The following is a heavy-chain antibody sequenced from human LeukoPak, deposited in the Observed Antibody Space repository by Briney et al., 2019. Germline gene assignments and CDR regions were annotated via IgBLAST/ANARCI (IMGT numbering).Heavy chain of an antibody. CDR3: TLNDFWSGYDY. CDR2: INPNSGGT. V-gene: IGHV1-2*02. J-gene: IGHJ4*02. Sequence: ASVKVSCKASGYTFTRYYMHWVRQAPGQGLEWMGWINPNSGGTNYAQKFQGRVTMTRDTSISTAYMELSRLRSDDTAVYYCTLNDFWSGYDYWGQGTLVTVSS. D-gene: IGHD3-3*01. CDR1: GYTFTRYY.